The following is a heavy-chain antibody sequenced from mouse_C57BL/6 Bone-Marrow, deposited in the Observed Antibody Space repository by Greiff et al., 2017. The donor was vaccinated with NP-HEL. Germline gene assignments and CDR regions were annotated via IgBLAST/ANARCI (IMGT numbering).Heavy chain of an antibody. J-gene: IGHJ2*01. Sequence: EADGGLVQPKGSLKLSCAASGFSFNTYAMNWVRQAPGKGLEWVARIRSKSNNYATYYADSVKDRFTISRDDSESMLYLQMNNLKTEDTAMYYCVRHDYSDYWGQGTTLTVSS. CDR1: GFSFNTYA. V-gene: IGHV10-1*01. CDR2: IRSKSNNYAT. D-gene: IGHD2-4*01. CDR3: VRHDYSDY.